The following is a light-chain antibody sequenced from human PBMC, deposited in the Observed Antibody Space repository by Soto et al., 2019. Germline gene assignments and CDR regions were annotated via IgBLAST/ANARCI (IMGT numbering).Light chain of an antibody. CDR1: QSISSY. Sequence: DIQMTQSPSSLSASVGDRVTITCRASQSISSYLNWYQQKPGKAPKLLIYAASTLQSGVPSRFSGSGSGTDFTLTISSLQPEDVATCYCQKYNSAPLTFGGGTKVDIK. J-gene: IGKJ4*01. V-gene: IGKV1-27*01. CDR2: AAS. CDR3: QKYNSAPLT.